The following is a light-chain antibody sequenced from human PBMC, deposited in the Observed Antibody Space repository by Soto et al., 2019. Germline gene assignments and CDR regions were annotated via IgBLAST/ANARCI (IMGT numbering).Light chain of an antibody. Sequence: QSVLTQPASVSGSPGQSITFSCTGTSNDIGGYNFVSWFQQHPGKAPKLIIYEVSNRPSGVSNRFSGSKSGNTASLTISGLQAEDEADYYCSSYTGSSTVVFGGGTKLTVL. J-gene: IGLJ2*01. CDR1: SNDIGGYNF. CDR3: SSYTGSSTVV. V-gene: IGLV2-14*01. CDR2: EVS.